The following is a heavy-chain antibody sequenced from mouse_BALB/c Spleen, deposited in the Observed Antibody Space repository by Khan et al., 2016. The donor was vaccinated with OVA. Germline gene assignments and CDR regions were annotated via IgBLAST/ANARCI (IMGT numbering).Heavy chain of an antibody. CDR1: GFSLTNYG. CDR2: MWSDGST. J-gene: IGHJ4*01. V-gene: IGHV2-6-1*01. Sequence: QVQLQQSGPGLVAPSQSLSITCTISGFSLTNYGVHWVRQPPGKGLEWLVVMWSDGSTTYNSALKSRLTITKDNSKSQVFLKMNSLQSEDTAVYFCARQPYYHYNIMDYWGQGTSVTVSS. CDR3: ARQPYYHYNIMDY. D-gene: IGHD2-10*01.